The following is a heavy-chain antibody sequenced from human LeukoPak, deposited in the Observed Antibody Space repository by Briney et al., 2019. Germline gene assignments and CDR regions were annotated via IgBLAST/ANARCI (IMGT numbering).Heavy chain of an antibody. V-gene: IGHV3-23*01. CDR3: AKAEGYYYGSGSQYYFDY. Sequence: PGGSLRLSCAASGFTFSSYAMSWVRQAPGKGLEWVSAISGSGGSTYYADSVKGRFTISRDNSKNTLYLQMNSLRAEDTAVYYCAKAEGYYYGSGSQYYFDYWGQGTLVTVSS. CDR2: ISGSGGST. CDR1: GFTFSSYA. D-gene: IGHD3-10*01. J-gene: IGHJ4*02.